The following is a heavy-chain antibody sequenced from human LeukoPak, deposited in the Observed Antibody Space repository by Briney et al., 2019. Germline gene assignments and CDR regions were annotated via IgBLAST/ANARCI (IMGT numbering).Heavy chain of an antibody. V-gene: IGHV3-73*01. Sequence: GGSLRLSCAASGFTFNDSAMHWVRQASGKGLEWVGRIRSKVNSYATVHAASVKGRFTISRDDSKNTVCLQLNSLKAEDTAVYYCTRLLAEGNWGQGTLVTVSS. J-gene: IGHJ4*02. CDR3: TRLLAEGN. CDR1: GFTFNDSA. CDR2: IRSKVNSYAT.